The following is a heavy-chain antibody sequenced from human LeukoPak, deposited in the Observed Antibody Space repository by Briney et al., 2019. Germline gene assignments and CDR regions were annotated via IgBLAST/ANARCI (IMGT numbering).Heavy chain of an antibody. J-gene: IGHJ3*02. CDR3: AKEPNENAFDI. CDR2: IWYDGSNK. CDR1: GLTFTNYG. D-gene: IGHD1-1*01. Sequence: GGSLRLSCAASGLTFTNYGMHWVRQAPGKGLEWVAVIWYDGSNKYYADSVKGRFTISRDNSKNTLYLQMNSLRAEDTAVYYCAKEPNENAFDIWGQGTMVTVSS. V-gene: IGHV3-33*06.